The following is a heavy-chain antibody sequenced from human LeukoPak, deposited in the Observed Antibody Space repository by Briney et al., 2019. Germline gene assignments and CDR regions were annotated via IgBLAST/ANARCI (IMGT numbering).Heavy chain of an antibody. CDR3: ARFPRRTTRYYYYGMDV. Sequence: SQTLSLTGTVSGGSISSGGYFWSWIRQHPGKGLEWIGYIYYSGSTYYNPSLKSRVTISVDTSKNQFSLKLSSVTAADTAVYYCARFPRRTTRYYYYGMDVWGQGTTVTVSS. J-gene: IGHJ6*02. CDR1: GGSISSGGYF. D-gene: IGHD2-2*01. CDR2: IYYSGST. V-gene: IGHV4-31*03.